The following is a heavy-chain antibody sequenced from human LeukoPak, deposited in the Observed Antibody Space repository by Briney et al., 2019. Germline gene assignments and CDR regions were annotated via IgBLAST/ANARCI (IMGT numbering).Heavy chain of an antibody. D-gene: IGHD1-26*01. J-gene: IGHJ4*02. V-gene: IGHV4-39*01. Sequence: SETLTLTCTVSGGSISSSSYYWGWIRQPPGKGLEWIGSIYYSGSPYYNPSLKSRVTISVDTSKNQFSLKLSSVTAADTAVYYCARQGGSYYPFDYWGQGTLVTVSS. CDR3: ARQGGSYYPFDY. CDR1: GGSISSSSYY. CDR2: IYYSGSP.